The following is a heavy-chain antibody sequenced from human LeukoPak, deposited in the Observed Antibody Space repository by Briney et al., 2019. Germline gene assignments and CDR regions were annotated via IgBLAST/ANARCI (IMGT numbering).Heavy chain of an antibody. D-gene: IGHD5-18*01. CDR3: AKRWYSYGYWFDP. Sequence: PEGSLRLSCAASGFTFDDYAMHWVRQAPGKGLEWLSLISGDGGSTYYADSVKGRFTISRDNSKNSLYLQMNSLRTEDTALYYCAKRWYSYGYWFDPWGQGTLVTVSS. CDR2: ISGDGGST. J-gene: IGHJ5*02. V-gene: IGHV3-43*02. CDR1: GFTFDDYA.